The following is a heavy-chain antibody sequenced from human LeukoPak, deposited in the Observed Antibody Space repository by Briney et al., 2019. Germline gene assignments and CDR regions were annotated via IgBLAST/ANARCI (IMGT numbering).Heavy chain of an antibody. CDR3: ARLPSISSGYFWYFDY. J-gene: IGHJ4*02. D-gene: IGHD3-22*01. V-gene: IGHV5-51*01. Sequence: GESLKISCKGSGHTFNNYWIAWVRQMPGKGLEWMGIIYPIDSETRYSPSFQGQVTFSADRSINTAYLQWNSLKASDTAMYYCARLPSISSGYFWYFDYWGQGTLVTVSS. CDR1: GHTFNNYW. CDR2: IYPIDSET.